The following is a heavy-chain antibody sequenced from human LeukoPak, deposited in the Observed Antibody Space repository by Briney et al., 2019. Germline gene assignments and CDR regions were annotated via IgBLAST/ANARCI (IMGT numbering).Heavy chain of an antibody. V-gene: IGHV3-33*06. D-gene: IGHD3-22*01. Sequence: PGGSLRLSCAASGFTFSSYGMHWVREAPGKGLEWVAVIWYDGSNKYYADSVKGRFTISRDNSKNTLYLQMNSPRAEDTAVYYCAKDMRYYDSSDYYPLDYWGQGTLVTVSS. CDR2: IWYDGSNK. CDR3: AKDMRYYDSSDYYPLDY. CDR1: GFTFSSYG. J-gene: IGHJ4*02.